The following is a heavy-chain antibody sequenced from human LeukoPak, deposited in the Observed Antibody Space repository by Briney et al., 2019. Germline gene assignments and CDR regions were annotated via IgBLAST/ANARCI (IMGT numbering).Heavy chain of an antibody. CDR1: KFSFSSYW. CDR2: ISSSGSTI. J-gene: IGHJ3*02. CDR3: ARVGGSSTAFDI. V-gene: IGHV3-48*04. D-gene: IGHD6-13*01. Sequence: GGSLRLSCAASKFSFSSYWMHWVRQAPGKGLEWVSYISSSGSTIYYADSVKGRFTISRDNAKNSLYLQMNSLRAEDTAVYYCARVGGSSTAFDIWGQGTMVTVSS.